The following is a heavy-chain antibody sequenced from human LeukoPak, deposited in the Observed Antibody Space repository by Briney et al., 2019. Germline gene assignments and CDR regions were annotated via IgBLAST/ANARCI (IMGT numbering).Heavy chain of an antibody. D-gene: IGHD3-22*01. CDR3: AREYYYDSSGYYYA. CDR2: ISGSGGGT. Sequence: GSLRLSCAASGFTFSSYAMSWVRQAPGKGLEWVSAISGSGGGTYYSDAVKGRFTISRDNSKNTLYLQMNSLRAEDTAVYPCAREYYYDSSGYYYAWGQGTLVTVSS. V-gene: IGHV3-23*01. CDR1: GFTFSSYA. J-gene: IGHJ5*02.